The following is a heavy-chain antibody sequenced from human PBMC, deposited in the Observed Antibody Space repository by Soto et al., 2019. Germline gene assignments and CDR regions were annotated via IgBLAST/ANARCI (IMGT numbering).Heavy chain of an antibody. CDR3: AKDHGSGSYPY. Sequence: EVQLVESGGGLVQPGGSLRLSCVISGSTFSSHWMTWVRQAPGKGLEWVASINQDGFGKHYLDSVKGRFTISRDTAKSSLYLQMDSLRVEDTAVYYCAKDHGSGSYPYWGQGTLVTVS. CDR2: INQDGFGK. D-gene: IGHD1-26*01. CDR1: GSTFSSHW. J-gene: IGHJ4*02. V-gene: IGHV3-7*05.